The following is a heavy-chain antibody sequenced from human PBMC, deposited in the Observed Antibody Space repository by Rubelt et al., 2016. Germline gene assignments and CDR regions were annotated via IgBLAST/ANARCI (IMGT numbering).Heavy chain of an antibody. CDR2: VLHSGSA. CDR3: PRARSTGVGGRGFFDS. D-gene: IGHD1-1*01. V-gene: IGHV4-39*01. CDR1: GGAISDSDYY. J-gene: IGHJ5*01. Sequence: QLQLQESGPGLVKPSETLSLTCTVSGGAISDSDYYWAWIRQPPGRGLEYIVTVLHSGSAYYNPSLTSRVTVSVDTSKNQSPLGLYSGTAPDTAVYYCPRARSTGVGGRGFFDSWGQGTLVTVSS.